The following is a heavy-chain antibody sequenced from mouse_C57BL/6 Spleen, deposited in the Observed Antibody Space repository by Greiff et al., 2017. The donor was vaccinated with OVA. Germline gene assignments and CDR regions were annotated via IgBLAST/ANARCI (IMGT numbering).Heavy chain of an antibody. Sequence: VQLQQPGAELVKPGASVKMSCKASGYTFTSYWITWVKQRPGQGLEWIGDIYPGSGSTNYNEKFKSKATLTVDTSSSTAYMQLSSLTSEDSAVYDCARPFYGNSAMDYWGQGTSVTVSS. CDR2: IYPGSGST. CDR1: GYTFTSYW. V-gene: IGHV1-55*01. D-gene: IGHD2-1*01. J-gene: IGHJ4*01. CDR3: ARPFYGNSAMDY.